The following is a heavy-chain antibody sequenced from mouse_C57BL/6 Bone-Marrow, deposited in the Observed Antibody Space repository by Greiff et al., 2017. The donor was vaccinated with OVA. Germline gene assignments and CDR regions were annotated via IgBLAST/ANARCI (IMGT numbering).Heavy chain of an antibody. CDR2: IDPSASYP. Sequence: QVQLQQPGAELVMPGASVKLSCKASGYTFTSYWMHWVKQRPGQGLEWIGEIDPSASYPNYNQKFKGKSTLTVDKSSSTAYMQLSSLTSEDSAVYYCASGYYGTDYYAMDYWGQGTSVTVSS. V-gene: IGHV1-69*01. J-gene: IGHJ4*01. CDR1: GYTFTSYW. D-gene: IGHD1-1*01. CDR3: ASGYYGTDYYAMDY.